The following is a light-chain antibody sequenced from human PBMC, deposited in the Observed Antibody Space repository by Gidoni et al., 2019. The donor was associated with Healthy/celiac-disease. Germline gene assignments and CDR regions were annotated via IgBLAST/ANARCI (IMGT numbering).Light chain of an antibody. CDR2: DAS. CDR1: QSVSSY. V-gene: IGKV3-11*01. Sequence: EIVLTQSPATLSFSPGERATLSCRASQSVSSYLAWYQQKPGQAPRPLIYDASNRATGIPARFSGSGSVTDFTLTISSLEPEDFAVYYCQQRSNWPSEGTCGQGTRLEIK. CDR3: QQRSNWPSEGT. J-gene: IGKJ5*01.